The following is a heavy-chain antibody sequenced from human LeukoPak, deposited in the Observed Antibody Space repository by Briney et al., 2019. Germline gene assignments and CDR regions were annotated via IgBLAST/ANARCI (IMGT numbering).Heavy chain of an antibody. Sequence: SETLSLTCTVSGGSINSSTYYWGWIRQPPGKGLEWTGSIYYTGSTYYNPSLKSRVTISVDTSRNQFSLKLSSVTAADTAVYYCARHRGSPHSGSYYYFDFWGQGTLVTVSS. V-gene: IGHV4-39*01. J-gene: IGHJ4*02. CDR3: ARHRGSPHSGSYYYFDF. CDR1: GGSINSSTYY. D-gene: IGHD1-26*01. CDR2: IYYTGST.